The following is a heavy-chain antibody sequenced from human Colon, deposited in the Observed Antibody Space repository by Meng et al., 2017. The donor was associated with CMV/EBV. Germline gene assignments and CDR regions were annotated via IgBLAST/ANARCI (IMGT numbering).Heavy chain of an antibody. V-gene: IGHV1-69*05. CDR2: IIPIFGTA. Sequence: SGGPFSSYAIIWVRQAPGQGLEWMGGIIPIFGTANYAQKFQGRVTITTDESTSTAYMELSSLRSEDTAVYYCARTLNYDFWSGYSFDYWGQGTLVTVSS. CDR1: GGPFSSYA. CDR3: ARTLNYDFWSGYSFDY. J-gene: IGHJ4*02. D-gene: IGHD3-3*01.